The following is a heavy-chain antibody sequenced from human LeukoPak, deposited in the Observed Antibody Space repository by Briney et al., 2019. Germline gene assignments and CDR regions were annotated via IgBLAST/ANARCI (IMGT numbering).Heavy chain of an antibody. J-gene: IGHJ5*02. CDR2: IYSGGST. V-gene: IGHV3-53*01. Sequence: GGSLRLSCAASGFTFSSYAMSWVRQAPGKGLEWVSVIYSGGSTYYADSVKGRFTISRDNSKNTLYLQMNSLRAEDTAVYYCARGGSGYHNDYNNWFDPWGQGTLVTVSS. CDR1: GFTFSSYA. D-gene: IGHD3-3*01. CDR3: ARGGSGYHNDYNNWFDP.